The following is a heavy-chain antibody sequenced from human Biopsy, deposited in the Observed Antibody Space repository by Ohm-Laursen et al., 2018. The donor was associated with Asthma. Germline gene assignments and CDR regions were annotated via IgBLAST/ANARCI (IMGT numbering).Heavy chain of an antibody. CDR2: LIPVLGTA. D-gene: IGHD5-12*01. V-gene: IGHV1-69*13. CDR3: ARGYSGTDRIVYYYSGMEV. Sequence: GASVKVSCKASGDSLGSFINYAISWVRQAPRQGLEWMGGLIPVLGTADYAPMFEGRVTITADESTSTAYLEPTSLRFEDTAVYYCARGYSGTDRIVYYYSGMEVWGQGTTVTVSS. CDR1: GDSLGSFINYA. J-gene: IGHJ6*02.